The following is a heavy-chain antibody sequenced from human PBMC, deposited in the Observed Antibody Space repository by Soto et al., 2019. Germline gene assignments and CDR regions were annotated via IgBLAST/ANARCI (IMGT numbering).Heavy chain of an antibody. CDR2: IYPGGSDT. D-gene: IGHD1-26*01. CDR3: ARLIVAARNLRPGYYYYYGMDV. CDR1: VYSFTSYW. Sequence: RGESLKISCKGSVYSFTSYWIGGVRQMPGKGLEWMGVIYPGGSDTRYSPSFQGQVTISADKSISTAYLQWSSLKAADTDMYYCARLIVAARNLRPGYYYYYGMDVWGQGTTVTVSS. J-gene: IGHJ6*02. V-gene: IGHV5-51*01.